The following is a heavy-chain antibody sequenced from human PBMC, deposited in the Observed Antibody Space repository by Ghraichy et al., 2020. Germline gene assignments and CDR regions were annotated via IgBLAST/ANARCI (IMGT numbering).Heavy chain of an antibody. Sequence: LSLTFAASGFPFSTYAMSWVRQVPGKGLEWVSTISNSASRTFYADSVRGRFSISRDSSKNTVYLQMNSLRAEDTAIYYCVKDKGAIFGDTWGQGTLVTVPS. V-gene: IGHV3-23*01. J-gene: IGHJ5*02. CDR3: VKDKGAIFGDT. CDR2: ISNSASRT. D-gene: IGHD3-3*01. CDR1: GFPFSTYA.